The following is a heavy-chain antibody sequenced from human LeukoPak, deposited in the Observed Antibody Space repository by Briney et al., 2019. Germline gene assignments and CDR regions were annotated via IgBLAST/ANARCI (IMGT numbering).Heavy chain of an antibody. J-gene: IGHJ4*02. CDR2: IYYSGST. V-gene: IGHV4-59*01. Sequence: SETLSLTCTVSGGSISSYYWSWIRQPPGKGLEWIGYIYYSGSTNYNPSLKSRVTISVDTSKNQFSLKLSSVTAADTAVYYCTGKYYYDTSDYYYADYWGQGTLVTVSS. CDR1: GGSISSYY. CDR3: TGKYYYDTSDYYYADY. D-gene: IGHD3-22*01.